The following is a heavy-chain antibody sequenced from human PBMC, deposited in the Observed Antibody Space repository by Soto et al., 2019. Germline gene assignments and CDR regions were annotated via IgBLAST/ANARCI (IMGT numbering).Heavy chain of an antibody. J-gene: IGHJ1*01. CDR2: ISYDGINK. CDR3: ARGPSSLTRFEC. V-gene: IGHV3-30-3*01. CDR1: GFTFSSYS. Sequence: PGGSLRLSGAASGFTFSSYSMHWVRQAPGKGLEWVAVISYDGINKYYADSVKGRFTISRDNSKNTLYLQMNSLRADDTAVYYCARGPSSLTRFECWGQGTLFTLCS. D-gene: IGHD2-2*01.